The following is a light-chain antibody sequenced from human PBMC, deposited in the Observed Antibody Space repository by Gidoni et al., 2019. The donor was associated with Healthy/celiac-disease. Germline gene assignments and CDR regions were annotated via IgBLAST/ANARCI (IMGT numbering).Light chain of an antibody. Sequence: DIQLTQSPSFLSASVGDRVTITCRASQGISSYLAWYQQKPEKAPKLLIYAASTLQSGVPSRFSGSGSGTEFTLTISSLQPEDFATYCCQQLNSFYTFGQGTKLEIK. J-gene: IGKJ2*01. V-gene: IGKV1-9*01. CDR1: QGISSY. CDR3: QQLNSFYT. CDR2: AAS.